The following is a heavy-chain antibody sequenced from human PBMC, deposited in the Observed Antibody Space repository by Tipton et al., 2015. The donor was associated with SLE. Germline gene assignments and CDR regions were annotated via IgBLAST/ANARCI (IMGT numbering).Heavy chain of an antibody. CDR3: ARSPIPMIIVAFNYVVGDAFDI. Sequence: SLRLSCAASGFTFSSYEMNWVRQAPGKGLEWVSYISRDGTTIYYADSVKGRFTISRDNAKRSLYLQMNSLRAEDTAIYYCARSPIPMIIVAFNYVVGDAFDIWGQGTTVTVSS. D-gene: IGHD3-22*01. CDR2: ISRDGTTI. V-gene: IGHV3-48*03. J-gene: IGHJ3*02. CDR1: GFTFSSYE.